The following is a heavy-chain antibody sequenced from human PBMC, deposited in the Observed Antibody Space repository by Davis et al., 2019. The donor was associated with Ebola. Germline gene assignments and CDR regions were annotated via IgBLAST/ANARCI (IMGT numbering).Heavy chain of an antibody. J-gene: IGHJ6*02. CDR3: ARGAARYSGYDFTYYYYGMDV. CDR2: INHSGST. CDR1: GFIFSTYA. D-gene: IGHD5-12*01. V-gene: IGHV4-34*01. Sequence: PGGSLRLSCAASGFIFSTYAMSWVRQPPGKGLEWIGEINHSGSTNYNPSLKSRVTISVDTSKNQFSLKLSSVTAADTAVYYCARGAARYSGYDFTYYYYGMDVWGQGTTVTVSS.